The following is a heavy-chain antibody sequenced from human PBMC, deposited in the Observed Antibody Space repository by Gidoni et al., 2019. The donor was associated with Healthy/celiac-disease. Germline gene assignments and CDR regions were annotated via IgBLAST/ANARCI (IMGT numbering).Heavy chain of an antibody. CDR3: AREDTYYYGSGSAGGAFDI. J-gene: IGHJ3*02. V-gene: IGHV4-61*02. Sequence: QVQLQESGPGLVKPSQTLSLTCTVSGGSISSGSYYWSWIRQPAGKGLEWIGRIYTSGSTNDNPSLKSRVTISVDTSKNQFSLKLSSVTAADTAVYYCAREDTYYYGSGSAGGAFDIWGQGTMVTVSS. CDR1: GGSISSGSYY. CDR2: IYTSGST. D-gene: IGHD3-10*01.